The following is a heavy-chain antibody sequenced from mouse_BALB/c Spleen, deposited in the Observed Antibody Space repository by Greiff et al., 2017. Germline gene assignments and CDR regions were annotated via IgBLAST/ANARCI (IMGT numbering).Heavy chain of an antibody. CDR3: TREGYYGSSYAMDY. CDR1: GYTFTSYW. V-gene: IGHV1-5*01. J-gene: IGHJ4*01. D-gene: IGHD1-1*01. Sequence: VQLQQSGTVLARPGASVKMSCKASGYTFTSYWMHWVKQRPGQGLEWIGAIYPGNSDTSYNQKFKGKAKLTAVTSTSTAYMELSSLTNEDSAVYYCTREGYYGSSYAMDYWGQGTSVTVSS. CDR2: IYPGNSDT.